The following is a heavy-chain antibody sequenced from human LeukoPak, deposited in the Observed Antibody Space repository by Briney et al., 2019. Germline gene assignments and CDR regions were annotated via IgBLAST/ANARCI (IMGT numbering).Heavy chain of an antibody. Sequence: PSQTLSLTCTVSGGSISSGSYYWSWIRQPPGKGLEWIGYIYYSGSTNYNPSLKSRVTISVDTSKNQFSLKLSSVTAADTAVYYCARARNADTAMVRGRWFDPWGQGTLVTVSS. D-gene: IGHD5-18*01. J-gene: IGHJ5*02. CDR2: IYYSGST. V-gene: IGHV4-61*01. CDR1: GGSISSGSYY. CDR3: ARARNADTAMVRGRWFDP.